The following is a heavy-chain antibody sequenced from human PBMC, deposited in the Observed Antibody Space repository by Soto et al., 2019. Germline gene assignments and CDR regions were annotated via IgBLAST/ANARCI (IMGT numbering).Heavy chain of an antibody. V-gene: IGHV1-18*04. CDR3: AREADDFSSGYYYEY. CDR1: GYTFSRHG. Sequence: QVQLVQSGAEVKKPGASVTVSCKASGYTFSRHGISWGRQAPGQGLEWMAWSGNTNYAQKFQGRLTLITNPSTRTAYMELRSLRSDDTAVYYCAREADDFSSGYYYEYWGQGTLVTVS. D-gene: IGHD3-3*01. J-gene: IGHJ4*02. CDR2: SGNT.